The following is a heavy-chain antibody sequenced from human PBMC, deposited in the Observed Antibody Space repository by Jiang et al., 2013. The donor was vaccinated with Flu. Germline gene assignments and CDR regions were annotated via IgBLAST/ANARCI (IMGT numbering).Heavy chain of an antibody. J-gene: IGHJ5*02. CDR1: GASINSGDFY. CDR3: ARVEQNYYDSSGYPT. CDR2: IYKSGST. V-gene: IGHV4-30-4*01. Sequence: GLVKPSQTLSLTCSVSGASINSGDFYWNWIRQPPGKGLEWIGHIYKSGSTYYSPSLKSRVSISRDTSNNEFSLKLTSVTAADTAVYYCARVEQNYYDSSGYPTWGQGTLVTVSS. D-gene: IGHD3-22*01.